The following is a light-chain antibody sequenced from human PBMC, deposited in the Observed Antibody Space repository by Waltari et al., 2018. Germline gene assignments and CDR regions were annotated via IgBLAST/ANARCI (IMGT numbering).Light chain of an antibody. CDR1: QIISRA. CDR2: DVS. J-gene: IGKJ1*01. V-gene: IGKV3-20*01. Sequence: EIMLTQSPGTLSLSPGERATLSCRASQIISRALAWYQQKPGQAPRLLIYDVSTRASGIPDRFSGSGSGTDFSLTISRLEPEDFAVYYCQHYVRLPVTFGQGTKLEF. CDR3: QHYVRLPVT.